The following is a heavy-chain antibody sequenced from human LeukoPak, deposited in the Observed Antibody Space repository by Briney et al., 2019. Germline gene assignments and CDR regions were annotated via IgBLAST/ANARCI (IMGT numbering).Heavy chain of an antibody. CDR3: ARGMIILQS. Sequence: GGSLRLSCSASGFIFSNYWMTWVRQAPGKGLEWVANIKQDGSEKYYVDSVKGRFTISRDNAKKSLYLQMNSLRAEDTAVYFCARGMIILQSWGQETLVTVSS. CDR2: IKQDGSEK. CDR1: GFIFSNYW. V-gene: IGHV3-7*04. D-gene: IGHD3-16*01. J-gene: IGHJ5*02.